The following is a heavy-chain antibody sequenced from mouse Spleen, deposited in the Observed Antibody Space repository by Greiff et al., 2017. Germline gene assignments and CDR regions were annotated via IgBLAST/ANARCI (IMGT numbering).Heavy chain of an antibody. CDR1: GFTFSSYA. J-gene: IGHJ4*01. CDR3: ARDPAYYAMDY. CDR2: ISSGGSYT. V-gene: IGHV5-9-3*01. Sequence: EVQLVESGGGLVKPGGSLKLSCAASGFTFSSYAMSWVRQTPEKRLEWVATISSGGSYTYYPDSVKGRFTISRDNAKNTLYLQMSSLRSEDTAMYYCARDPAYYAMDYWGQGTSVTVSS.